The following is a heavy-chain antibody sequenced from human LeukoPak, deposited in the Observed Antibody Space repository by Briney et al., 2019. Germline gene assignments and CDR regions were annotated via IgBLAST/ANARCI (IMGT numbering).Heavy chain of an antibody. Sequence: GASGKVSCKASGYTVTSYDINWVGQATGQGLEWMGWMNPDIGNTGYAQKFQGRVTMTRNISISTAHMELSSLRSEDTAAYYCVTSGYNSGDYWGQGTLVTVSS. CDR3: VTSGYNSGDY. V-gene: IGHV1-8*01. J-gene: IGHJ4*02. D-gene: IGHD3-22*01. CDR1: GYTVTSYD. CDR2: MNPDIGNT.